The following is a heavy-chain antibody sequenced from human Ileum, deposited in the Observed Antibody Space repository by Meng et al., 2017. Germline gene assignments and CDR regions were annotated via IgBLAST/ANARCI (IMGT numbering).Heavy chain of an antibody. CDR1: GDSISSSNW. D-gene: IGHD2/OR15-2a*01. Sequence: VQLEDSRPGLVELSWTLSLTCFVSGDSISSSNWWNWVRQPTGKGLEWIGEIFHTGSTNYNPSLKSRVTISADKSKNQFSLNLSSVTAADTAVYYCATNKNKKIDYWGQGTLVTVSS. CDR3: ATNKNKKIDY. J-gene: IGHJ4*02. CDR2: IFHTGST. V-gene: IGHV4-4*02.